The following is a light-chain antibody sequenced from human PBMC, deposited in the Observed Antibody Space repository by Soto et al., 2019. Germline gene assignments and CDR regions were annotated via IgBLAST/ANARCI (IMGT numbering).Light chain of an antibody. CDR2: DVS. V-gene: IGLV2-14*01. J-gene: IGLJ1*01. CDR1: SSDVGGYNY. CDR3: ISYTSSSTLL. Sequence: QSVLTQPAPVSGSPGQSITISCTGTSSDVGGYNYVSWYQQHPGKAPKLMIYDVSNRPSGVSNRFSGSKSGNTASLTISGLQAEDEADYYCISYTSSSTLLFGTGTKLTVL.